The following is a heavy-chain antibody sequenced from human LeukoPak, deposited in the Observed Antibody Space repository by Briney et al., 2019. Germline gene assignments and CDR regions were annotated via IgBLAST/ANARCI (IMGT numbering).Heavy chain of an antibody. CDR1: GGSISSYY. Sequence: SETLSLTCTVSGGSISSYYWGWIRQPPGKGLEWIGCIYYSGSTNYNPSLKSRVTISADTSKSQFSLNLSSVTAADTAVYYCARARYNWFDPWGQGTLVTVSS. CDR2: IYYSGST. V-gene: IGHV4-59*01. CDR3: ARARYNWFDP. J-gene: IGHJ5*02.